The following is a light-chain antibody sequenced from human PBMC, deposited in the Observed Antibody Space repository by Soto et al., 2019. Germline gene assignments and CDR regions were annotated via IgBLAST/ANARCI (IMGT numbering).Light chain of an antibody. J-gene: IGKJ1*01. CDR1: QRIRTS. CDR3: QQYNSYPWT. CDR2: AAS. V-gene: IGKV1-5*01. Sequence: DIQMTQSPSSLSASIGDRVTITCRASQRIRTSLNWYQHKPGKAPKLLIYAASSLESGVPSRFSGSGSGTEFTLTISSLQPDDFATYYCQQYNSYPWTFGQGTKVDIK.